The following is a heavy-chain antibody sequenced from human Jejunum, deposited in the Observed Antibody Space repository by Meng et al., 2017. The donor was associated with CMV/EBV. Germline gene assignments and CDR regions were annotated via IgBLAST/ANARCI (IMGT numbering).Heavy chain of an antibody. J-gene: IGHJ4*02. Sequence: GFTFDTYVMTWGRQAPGKGLEWVSSISGSGETPYYADSVQGRFTISRDNSRNTVFLQMDGLRVDDTAVYFCAKDWISLYGPTSSDYWGQGTLVTVSS. V-gene: IGHV3-23*01. CDR3: AKDWISLYGPTSSDY. CDR2: ISGSGETP. D-gene: IGHD4-17*01. CDR1: GFTFDTYV.